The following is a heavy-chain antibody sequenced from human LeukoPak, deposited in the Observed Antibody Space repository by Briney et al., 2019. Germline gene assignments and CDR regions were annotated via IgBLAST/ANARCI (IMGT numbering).Heavy chain of an antibody. CDR2: IIPIFGTA. J-gene: IGHJ6*02. CDR3: AREKQLVPYYYYGMDV. CDR1: GGTFSSYA. Sequence: GASVKVSCKASGGTFSSYAISWVRQAPGQGLEWMGGIIPIFGTANYAQKFQGRVTMTTDTSTSTAYMELRSLRSDDTAVYYCAREKQLVPYYYYGMDVWGQGTTVTVSS. D-gene: IGHD6-13*01. V-gene: IGHV1-69*05.